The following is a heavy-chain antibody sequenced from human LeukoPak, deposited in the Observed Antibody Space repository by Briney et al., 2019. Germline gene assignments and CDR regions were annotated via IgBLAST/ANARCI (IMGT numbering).Heavy chain of an antibody. D-gene: IGHD3-22*01. CDR3: AREGSSGPGRGMDV. Sequence: GGSLRLSCAASGFTFSSNVMIWVRQAPGKGLEWVSVIYSGGSTYYADSVKGRFTISRDNSKNTLYLQMNSLRAEDTAVYYCAREGSSGPGRGMDVWGQGTTVTVSS. CDR1: GFTFSSNV. J-gene: IGHJ6*02. V-gene: IGHV3-53*01. CDR2: IYSGGST.